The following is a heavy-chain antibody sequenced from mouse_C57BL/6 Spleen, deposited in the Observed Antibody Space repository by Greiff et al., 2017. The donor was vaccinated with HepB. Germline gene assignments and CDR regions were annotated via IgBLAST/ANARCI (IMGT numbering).Heavy chain of an antibody. CDR1: GFNIKDDY. Sequence: VQLQQSGAELVRPGASVKLSCTASGFNIKDDYMHWVKQRPEQGLEWIGWIDPENGDTEYASKFQGKATITADTSSNTAYLQLSSLTSEDTAVYYCTPYYYGSSRSPFAYWGQGTLVTVSA. CDR2: IDPENGDT. D-gene: IGHD1-1*01. V-gene: IGHV14-4*01. CDR3: TPYYYGSSRSPFAY. J-gene: IGHJ3*01.